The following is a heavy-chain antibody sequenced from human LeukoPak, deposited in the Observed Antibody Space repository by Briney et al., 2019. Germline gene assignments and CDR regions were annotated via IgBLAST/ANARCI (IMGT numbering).Heavy chain of an antibody. CDR2: ISAYNGNT. CDR1: GYTFTSYG. D-gene: IGHD3-22*01. CDR3: ARGLVKYYYDSSGYYYTPPGAFDI. J-gene: IGHJ3*02. V-gene: IGHV1-18*01. Sequence: GASVKVSCKASGYTFTSYGISWVRQAPGQGLEWMGWISAYNGNTNYAQKLQGRVTMTTDTSTSTAYMELRSPRSDDTAVYYCARGLVKYYYDSSGYYYTPPGAFDIWGQGTMVTVSS.